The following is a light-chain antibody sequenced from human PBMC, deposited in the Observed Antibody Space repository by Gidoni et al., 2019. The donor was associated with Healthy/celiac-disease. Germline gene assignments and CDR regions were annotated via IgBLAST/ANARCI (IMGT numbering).Light chain of an antibody. CDR1: WSVLYSSNNKNY. J-gene: IGKJ2*01. Sequence: DIVMTQSPDSLAVSLGERATINCKSSWSVLYSSNNKNYLAWYQQKPGQPPNLLIYWASTRESGVPDRFSGSGSGTDFTLTISSLQAEDVAVYYCQQYYTSPRTFGQGTKLEIK. V-gene: IGKV4-1*01. CDR2: WAS. CDR3: QQYYTSPRT.